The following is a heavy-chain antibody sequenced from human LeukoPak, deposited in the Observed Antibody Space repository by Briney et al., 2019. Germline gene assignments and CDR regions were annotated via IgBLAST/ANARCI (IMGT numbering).Heavy chain of an antibody. Sequence: SETLSLACTVSGGSISSSSYYWGWIRQPPGKGLEWIGSIYYSGSTYYNPSLKSRVTISVDTSKNQFSLKLSSVTAADTAVYYCAREYSSSSQGAFDIWGQGTMVTVSS. CDR3: AREYSSSSQGAFDI. CDR1: GGSISSSSYY. CDR2: IYYSGST. V-gene: IGHV4-39*07. D-gene: IGHD6-6*01. J-gene: IGHJ3*02.